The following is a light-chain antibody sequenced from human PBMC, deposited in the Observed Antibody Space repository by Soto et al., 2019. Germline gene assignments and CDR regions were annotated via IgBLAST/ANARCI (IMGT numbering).Light chain of an antibody. CDR2: DVS. V-gene: IGLV2-14*01. CDR3: SSYTSSITRL. CDR1: SSDVGGYNY. J-gene: IGLJ3*02. Sequence: QSVLTQPASVSGSPGQSITISCTGTSSDVGGYNYVSWYQQYPGKAPKVMIFDVSNRPSGVSDRFSGSKSGNTAFLTISGLQAEDEADYYCSSYTSSITRLFGGGTKLTVL.